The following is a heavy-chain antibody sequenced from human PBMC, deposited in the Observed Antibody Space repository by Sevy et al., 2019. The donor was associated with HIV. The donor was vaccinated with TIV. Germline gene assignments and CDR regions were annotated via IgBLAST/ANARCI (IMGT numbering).Heavy chain of an antibody. CDR2: ISSSSTI. V-gene: IGHV3-48*02. CDR1: GFTFSSYS. CDR3: ARDWRAARPDGDY. D-gene: IGHD6-6*01. J-gene: IGHJ4*02. Sequence: GGSLRLSCAASGFTFSSYSMNWVRQAPGKGLEWVSYISSSSTIYYADSVKGRFTISRDNAKNSLYLQMNSLRDEDTAVYYCARDWRAARPDGDYWGQGTLVTVSS.